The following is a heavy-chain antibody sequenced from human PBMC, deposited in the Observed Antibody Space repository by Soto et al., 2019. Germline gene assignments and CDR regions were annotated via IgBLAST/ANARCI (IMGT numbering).Heavy chain of an antibody. CDR3: ARREPYYQSPGWFDP. V-gene: IGHV4-39*01. CDR2: VYYNENT. J-gene: IGHJ5*02. CDR1: GGSISSYAYY. D-gene: IGHD1-26*01. Sequence: SETLSLTCTVSGGSISSYAYYWSWIRQPPGKGLEWIGTVYYNENTYYNPSLKSRVTISVDTAKNQFSLNLRSVTAADKAIYFCARREPYYQSPGWFDPWGQGTLVTVSS.